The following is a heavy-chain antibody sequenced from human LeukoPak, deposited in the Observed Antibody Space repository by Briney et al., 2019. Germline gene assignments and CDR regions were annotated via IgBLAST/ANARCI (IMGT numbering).Heavy chain of an antibody. D-gene: IGHD2-15*01. V-gene: IGHV1-18*01. CDR3: ARDRGYCSGGSCYPGSDY. CDR2: ISAYNGNT. CDR1: GYTFTSYG. J-gene: IGHJ4*02. Sequence: ASVKVSCKASGYTFTSYGISWVRQAPGQGLEWMGWISAYNGNTNYAQKLQGRVTMTTDTSTSTAYMELRSLRSDDTAVYYCARDRGYCSGGSCYPGSDYWGQGTLVTVSS.